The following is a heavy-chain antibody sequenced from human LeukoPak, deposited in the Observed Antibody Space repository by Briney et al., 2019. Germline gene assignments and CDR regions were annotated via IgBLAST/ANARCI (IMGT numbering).Heavy chain of an antibody. CDR3: ARPQREIRYFDWSDAFDI. D-gene: IGHD3-9*01. Sequence: ASVKVSCKASGYIFSGYYMHWLRQAPGQGLEWMGWINPNSGGADYVQKFQGRVTMTRDKSISTAYMELNSLRSDDTAVYYCARPQREIRYFDWSDAFDIWGQGTMVTVSS. J-gene: IGHJ3*02. CDR1: GYIFSGYY. CDR2: INPNSGGA. V-gene: IGHV1-2*02.